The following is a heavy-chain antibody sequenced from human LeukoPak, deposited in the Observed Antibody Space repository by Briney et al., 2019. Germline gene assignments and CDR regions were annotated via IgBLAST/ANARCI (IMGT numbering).Heavy chain of an antibody. CDR3: ARGDIAAAEPNFDY. D-gene: IGHD6-13*01. CDR1: SDSISNYY. J-gene: IGHJ4*02. V-gene: IGHV4-59*01. Sequence: SETLSLTCTVSSDSISNYYWSWIRQPPGKGLEWIGYIYYSGSTNYNPSLKSRVTISVDTSKNQFSLKLSSVTAADTAVYYCARGDIAAAEPNFDYWGQGTLVTVSS. CDR2: IYYSGST.